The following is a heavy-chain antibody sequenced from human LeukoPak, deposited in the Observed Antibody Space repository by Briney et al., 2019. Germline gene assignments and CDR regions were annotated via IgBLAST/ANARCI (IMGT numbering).Heavy chain of an antibody. V-gene: IGHV1-2*02. Sequence: ASVKVSCKASGYTFIGYYMHWVRQAPGQGLEWMGWINPNSGGTDDAQKFQGRVTMTRDTSISTAYMELSRLRSDDTAVYYCARGVEYSNSPGNYWGQGTLVTVSS. CDR2: INPNSGGT. D-gene: IGHD6-6*01. CDR1: GYTFIGYY. CDR3: ARGVEYSNSPGNY. J-gene: IGHJ4*02.